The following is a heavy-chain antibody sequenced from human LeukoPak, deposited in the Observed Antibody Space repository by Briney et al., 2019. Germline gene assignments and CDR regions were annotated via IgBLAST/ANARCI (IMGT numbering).Heavy chain of an antibody. V-gene: IGHV4-59*01. Sequence: SETLSLTCTVSGGSINSYYWSWIRQPPGKGLECVGYIFYSGSTNYHPSLKSRVTISVDTSRTQFSLKLSSVTAADTAVYYCASGDFWSGWDYWGQGALVTVSS. J-gene: IGHJ4*02. CDR2: IFYSGST. CDR1: GGSINSYY. D-gene: IGHD3-3*01. CDR3: ASGDFWSGWDY.